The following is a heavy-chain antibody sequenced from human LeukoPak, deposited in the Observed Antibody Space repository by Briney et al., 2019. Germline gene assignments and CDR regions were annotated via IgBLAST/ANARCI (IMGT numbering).Heavy chain of an antibody. CDR2: AYDDGSNK. CDR3: ARRRAEGVDY. Sequence: GRSLRLSCAASGFTFNSYGMHWVRQAPGKGLEWVAVAYDDGSNKYYADSVKGRFTISKDNSKNTLYLQMNSLRAEDTAVYYCARRRAEGVDYWGQGTLVTVSS. V-gene: IGHV3-33*01. D-gene: IGHD3-16*01. CDR1: GFTFNSYG. J-gene: IGHJ4*02.